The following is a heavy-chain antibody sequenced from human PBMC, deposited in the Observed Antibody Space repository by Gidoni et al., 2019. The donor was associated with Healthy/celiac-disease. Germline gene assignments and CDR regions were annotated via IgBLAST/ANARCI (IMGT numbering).Heavy chain of an antibody. J-gene: IGHJ4*02. V-gene: IGHV3-11*06. D-gene: IGHD6-6*01. CDR3: ARGIAARATFDY. CDR2: ISSSSSYT. CDR1: GFTFSDYY. Sequence: QVQLVESGGVLVKPVGSLRLSCAASGFTFSDYYMSWIRQAPGKGLEWVSDISSSSSYTNYADSVKGRFTIARDNAKNSLYLQMNSLRAEDTAVYYCARGIAARATFDYWGQGTLVTVSS.